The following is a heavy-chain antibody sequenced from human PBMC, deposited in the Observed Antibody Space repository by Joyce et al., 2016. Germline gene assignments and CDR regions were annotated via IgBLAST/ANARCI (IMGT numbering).Heavy chain of an antibody. CDR1: GLTLRNYG. CDR2: ISYDGMYK. D-gene: IGHD6-25*01. Sequence: QVQLVESGGGVVQPGRSLRLSCAASGLTLRNYGVHWVRQGPGKWREWVAVISYDGMYKYYADSVKGRFTISRDNSKNTLFLEMNSLRTEDTAVYYCAKILTATYSSGWFLDYWGQGTLVTVSS. V-gene: IGHV3-30*18. CDR3: AKILTATYSSGWFLDY. J-gene: IGHJ4*02.